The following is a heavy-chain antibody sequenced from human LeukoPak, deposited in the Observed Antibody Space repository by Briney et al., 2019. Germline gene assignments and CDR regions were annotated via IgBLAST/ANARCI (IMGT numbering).Heavy chain of an antibody. Sequence: GGSLRLSCAASGFTFSRFWMSWVRQAPGKGLEWVANIKEDGSEKYYVDSVKGRFTISRDNAINSQYLQMNSLRAEDTAMYYCAVYYYDSTAFNYWGQGTLVTVSS. J-gene: IGHJ4*02. V-gene: IGHV3-7*01. CDR2: IKEDGSEK. CDR1: GFTFSRFW. D-gene: IGHD3-22*01. CDR3: AVYYYDSTAFNY.